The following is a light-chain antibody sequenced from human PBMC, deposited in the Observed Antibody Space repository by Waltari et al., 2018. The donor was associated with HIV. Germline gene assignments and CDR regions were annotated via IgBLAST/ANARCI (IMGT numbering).Light chain of an antibody. Sequence: HSVLTQPPSVSAAPGQKVTISCPGSSSNIGRNSISWYQQLPGTAPKLLIYDSVKRPSGIPDRFSGSKSGTSATLGITGLQTGDEADYYCGTWDNSLSAGVIGGGTKLTVL. CDR3: GTWDNSLSAGV. CDR2: DSV. V-gene: IGLV1-51*01. CDR1: SSNIGRNS. J-gene: IGLJ2*01.